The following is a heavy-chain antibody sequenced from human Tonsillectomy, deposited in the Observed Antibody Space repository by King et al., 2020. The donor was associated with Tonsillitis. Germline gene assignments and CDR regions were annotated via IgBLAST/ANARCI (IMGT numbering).Heavy chain of an antibody. D-gene: IGHD3-22*01. V-gene: IGHV1-2*02. Sequence: QLQLVQSGAELRKPGASVSVSCRTSGDTFTGHFVHWVRQAPGQGLEWMGWINPKSGDTHYAQKFQGRVTLSGDVSITTAYMGLSSLRPDDTAVYYCATNALASDSSSYRDFRHWGQGTLVTVSS. CDR3: ATNALASDSSSYRDFRH. CDR2: INPKSGDT. CDR1: GDTFTGHF. J-gene: IGHJ1*01.